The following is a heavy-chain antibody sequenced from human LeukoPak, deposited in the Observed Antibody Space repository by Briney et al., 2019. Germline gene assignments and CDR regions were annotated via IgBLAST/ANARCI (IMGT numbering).Heavy chain of an antibody. Sequence: ASVKVSCKASGGTFSSYAISWVRQAPGQGLEWMGWISAYNGNTNYAQKLQGRVTMTTDTSTSTAYMELRSLRSDDTAMYYCARDRYALDYWGQGILVTVSS. D-gene: IGHD2-2*01. CDR2: ISAYNGNT. CDR1: GGTFSSYA. CDR3: ARDRYALDY. V-gene: IGHV1-18*01. J-gene: IGHJ4*02.